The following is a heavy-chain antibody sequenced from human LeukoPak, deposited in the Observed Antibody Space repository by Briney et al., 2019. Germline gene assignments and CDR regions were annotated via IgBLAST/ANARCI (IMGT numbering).Heavy chain of an antibody. Sequence: PGGSLRLSCAASGFTVSSNYMSWVRQAPGKGLEWVSAISGSGGSTYYADSVKGRFTISRDNSKNTLYLQMNSLRAEDTAVYYCAKDVYSSGSWGQGTLVTVSS. CDR2: ISGSGGST. CDR1: GFTVSSNY. V-gene: IGHV3-23*01. CDR3: AKDVYSSGS. J-gene: IGHJ4*02. D-gene: IGHD6-19*01.